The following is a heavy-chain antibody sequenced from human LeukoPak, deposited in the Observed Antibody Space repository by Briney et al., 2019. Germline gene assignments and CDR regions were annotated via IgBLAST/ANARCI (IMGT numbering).Heavy chain of an antibody. CDR2: INPSGGST. D-gene: IGHD3-22*01. CDR3: ARDLVIEDSSGYHGYFDY. Sequence: ASVKVSFKSSGYTFTSYYMHWVRQAPGQGLEWMGIINPSGGSTSYAQKFQGRVTITRDISTSTVYMELSSMRSEDTAVYYCARDLVIEDSSGYHGYFDYWGQGTLVTVSS. CDR1: GYTFTSYY. V-gene: IGHV1-46*01. J-gene: IGHJ4*02.